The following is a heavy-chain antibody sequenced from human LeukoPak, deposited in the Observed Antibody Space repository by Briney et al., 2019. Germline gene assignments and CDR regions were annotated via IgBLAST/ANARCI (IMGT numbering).Heavy chain of an antibody. V-gene: IGHV3-21*01. CDR2: ISSSSSYI. CDR3: ARVGGDSGYDWYYYYYGMDV. J-gene: IGHJ6*02. Sequence: GGSLRLSCAASGFTFSSYSMNWVRQAPGKGLEWVSSISSSSSYIYYADSVKGRFTISRDNAKNSLYLQMNSLRAEDTAVYYCARVGGDSGYDWYYYYYGMDVWGQGTTVTASS. CDR1: GFTFSSYS. D-gene: IGHD5-12*01.